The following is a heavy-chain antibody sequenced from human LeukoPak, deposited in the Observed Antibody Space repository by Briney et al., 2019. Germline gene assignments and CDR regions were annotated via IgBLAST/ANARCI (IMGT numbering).Heavy chain of an antibody. J-gene: IGHJ4*02. Sequence: GGSPRLSCAASGFAFSSYAMHWVRQAPGKGLEWVAVISYDGSNKYYADSVKGRFTISRDNSKNTLYLQMNSPRAEDTAVYYCARALYGAYDYWGQGTLVTVSS. V-gene: IGHV3-30-3*01. D-gene: IGHD4-17*01. CDR3: ARALYGAYDY. CDR2: ISYDGSNK. CDR1: GFAFSSYA.